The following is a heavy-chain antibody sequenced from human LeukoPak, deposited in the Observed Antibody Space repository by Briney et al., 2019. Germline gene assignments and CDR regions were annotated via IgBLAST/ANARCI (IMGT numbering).Heavy chain of an antibody. D-gene: IGHD3-10*01. J-gene: IGHJ4*02. CDR3: ASGGSGSYYRFYYFDY. CDR2: IYYSGST. CDR1: GGSISSSSYY. Sequence: SETLSLTCTVSGGSISSSSYYWGWIRQPPGKGLEWIGSIYYSGSTYYNPSLKSRVTISVDTSKNQFSLKLSSVTAADTAVYYCASGGSGSYYRFYYFDYWGQGTLVTVSS. V-gene: IGHV4-39*07.